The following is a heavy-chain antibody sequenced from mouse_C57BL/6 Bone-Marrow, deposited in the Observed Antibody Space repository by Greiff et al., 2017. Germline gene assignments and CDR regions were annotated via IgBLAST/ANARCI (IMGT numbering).Heavy chain of an antibody. CDR1: GYAFTNYL. J-gene: IGHJ2*01. V-gene: IGHV1-54*01. CDR2: INPGSGGT. Sequence: QVQLQQSGAELVRPGTSVKVSCKAFGYAFTNYLIEWVKQRPGQGLEWIGVINPGSGGTNYNEKFKGKATLTADKSSSTAYMQLSSLTSEDSAVYFCARRTGTGPFDYWGQGTTLTVSS. D-gene: IGHD4-1*01. CDR3: ARRTGTGPFDY.